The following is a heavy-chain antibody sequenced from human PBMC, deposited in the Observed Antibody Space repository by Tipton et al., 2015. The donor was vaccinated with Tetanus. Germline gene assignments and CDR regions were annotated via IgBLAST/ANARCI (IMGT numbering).Heavy chain of an antibody. Sequence: QLVQSGAEVKKPGSSVKVSCKASGGGFSKFAISWLRQAPGQGFELMGTIIPALSTTTYEQKFRGRITITADGSTSTAYLELRSLRSDDTAVYYCGRGLKFYFEGGPCDYWGPGTVVTVSS. CDR3: GRGLKFYFEGGPCDY. V-gene: IGHV1-69*18. D-gene: IGHD3-9*01. CDR1: GGGFSKFA. CDR2: IIPALSTT. J-gene: IGHJ4*02.